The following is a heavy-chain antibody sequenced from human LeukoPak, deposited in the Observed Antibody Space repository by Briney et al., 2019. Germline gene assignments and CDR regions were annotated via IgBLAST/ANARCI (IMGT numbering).Heavy chain of an antibody. V-gene: IGHV1-69*02. CDR2: IIAILGIA. D-gene: IGHD6-6*01. J-gene: IGHJ4*02. CDR3: ASTRGPEYSSSDFDY. Sequence: SVKVSCKASGGTFSSYTISWVRQAPGQGLEWMGRIIAILGIANYAQKFQGRVTITADKSTSTAYMELSSLRSEDTAVYYCASTRGPEYSSSDFDYWGQGTLVTVSS. CDR1: GGTFSSYT.